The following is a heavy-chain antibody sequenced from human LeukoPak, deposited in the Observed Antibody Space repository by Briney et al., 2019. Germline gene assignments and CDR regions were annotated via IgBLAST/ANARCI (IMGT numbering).Heavy chain of an antibody. CDR3: AKEPDYGDYFDY. CDR1: GFTFSSYA. V-gene: IGHV3-23*01. D-gene: IGHD4-17*01. Sequence: GGSLRLSCAASGFTFSSYAMSWVRQAPGKGLEWVSAISGSGGRIYFADSVKGRFTISRDNSMNTLYLQMNSLRAEDTAVYYCAKEPDYGDYFDYWGQGTLVTVSS. J-gene: IGHJ4*02. CDR2: ISGSGGRI.